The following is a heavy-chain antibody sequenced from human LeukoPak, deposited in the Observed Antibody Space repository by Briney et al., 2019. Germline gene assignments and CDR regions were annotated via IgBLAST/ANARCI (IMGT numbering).Heavy chain of an antibody. D-gene: IGHD3-22*01. CDR3: AGLYYYDSSGFDP. Sequence: SETLSLTCAVYGGSFSGYYWSWIRQPPGKGLEWIGRIDISGSTNDNPSLKSRVTMSVDTSKNQFSLKLSSVTAADTAFYYCAGLYYYDSSGFDPWGQGTLVTVSS. J-gene: IGHJ5*02. CDR1: GGSFSGYY. V-gene: IGHV4-59*10. CDR2: IDISGST.